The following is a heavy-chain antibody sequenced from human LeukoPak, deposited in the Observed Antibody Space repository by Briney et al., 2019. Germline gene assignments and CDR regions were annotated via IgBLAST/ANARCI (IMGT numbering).Heavy chain of an antibody. CDR3: ARVGDDYVWGSYRYTAHNWFDP. CDR1: GFTFSSYA. J-gene: IGHJ5*02. V-gene: IGHV3-30-3*01. CDR2: ISYDGSNK. D-gene: IGHD3-16*02. Sequence: PGGSLRLSCAASGFTFSSYAMHWVRQAPGKGLEWVAVISYDGSNKYYADSVKGRFTISRDNSENTLYLQMNSLRAEDTAVYYCARVGDDYVWGSYRYTAHNWFDPWGQGTLVTVSS.